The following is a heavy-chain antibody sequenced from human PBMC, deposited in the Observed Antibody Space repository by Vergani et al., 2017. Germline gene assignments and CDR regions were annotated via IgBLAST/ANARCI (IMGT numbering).Heavy chain of an antibody. Sequence: QVQLQESGPGLVKASQTLSLTCSVSGAYVGSGGYYWSWVRQRPGMGLDWIGYIYYSGTTYYNPSLESRLTISLDTSENHLSLKLSSVTAADTAVYYCARARGRYCSSTSCSSNWFDPWGQGTLVTVSS. CDR1: GAYVGSGGYY. CDR3: ARARGRYCSSTSCSSNWFDP. CDR2: IYYSGTT. D-gene: IGHD2-2*01. V-gene: IGHV4-31*03. J-gene: IGHJ5*02.